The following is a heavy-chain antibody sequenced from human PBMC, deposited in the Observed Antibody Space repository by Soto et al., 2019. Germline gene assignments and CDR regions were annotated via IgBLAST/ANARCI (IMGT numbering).Heavy chain of an antibody. D-gene: IGHD6-19*01. CDR3: AREEGGLIAVAGDAFDI. CDR1: GFTFSSYS. J-gene: IGHJ3*02. Sequence: EVQLVESGGGLVKPGGSLRLSCAASGFTFSSYSMNWVRQAPGKGLEWVSSISSSSSYIYYADSVKGRFTISRDNAKNSLYLQMNSLRAEDTAVYYCAREEGGLIAVAGDAFDIWGQGTMVTVSS. CDR2: ISSSSSYI. V-gene: IGHV3-21*01.